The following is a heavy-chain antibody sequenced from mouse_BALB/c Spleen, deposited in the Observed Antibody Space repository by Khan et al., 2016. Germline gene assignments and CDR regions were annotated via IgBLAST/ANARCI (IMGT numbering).Heavy chain of an antibody. CDR2: IYPGNADI. CDR3: ARSNYGSSPPFAY. Sequence: QVQLQQSGAELARPGASVKLSCKASGYTFTDYYINWVKQRTGQGLEWIGEIYPGNADIYFNEKFKGKATLTADKSSSTAYMQLSSLTSEDSAVYFCARSNYGSSPPFAYWGQGTLVTVSA. V-gene: IGHV1-77*01. CDR1: GYTFTDYY. J-gene: IGHJ3*01. D-gene: IGHD1-1*01.